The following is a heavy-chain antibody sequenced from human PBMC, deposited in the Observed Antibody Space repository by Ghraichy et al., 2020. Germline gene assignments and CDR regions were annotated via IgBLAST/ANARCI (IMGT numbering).Heavy chain of an antibody. CDR3: ARADPLAYYYDSSGYFGYFDY. V-gene: IGHV4-31*03. CDR1: GGSISSGGYY. D-gene: IGHD3-22*01. Sequence: SETLSLTCTVSGGSISSGGYYWSWIRQHPGKGLEWIGYIYYSGSTYYNPSLKSRVTISVDTSKNQFSLKLSSVTAADTAVYYCARADPLAYYYDSSGYFGYFDYWGQGTLVTVSS. J-gene: IGHJ4*02. CDR2: IYYSGST.